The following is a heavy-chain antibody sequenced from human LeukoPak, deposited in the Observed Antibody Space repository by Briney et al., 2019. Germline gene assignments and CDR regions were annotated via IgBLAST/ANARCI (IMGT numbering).Heavy chain of an antibody. D-gene: IGHD3-22*01. Sequence: GGSPRLSCAASGFTFSSYWMHWVRQAPGKGLVWVSRINSDGSSTSYADSVKGRFTISRDNAKNTLYLQMNSLRAEDTAVYYCARYYYDSSGYLDYWGQGTLVTVSS. CDR3: ARYYYDSSGYLDY. V-gene: IGHV3-74*01. J-gene: IGHJ4*02. CDR2: INSDGSST. CDR1: GFTFSSYW.